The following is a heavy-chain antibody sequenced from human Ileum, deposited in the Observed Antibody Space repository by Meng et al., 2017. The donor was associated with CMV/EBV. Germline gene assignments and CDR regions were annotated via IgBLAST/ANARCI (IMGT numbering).Heavy chain of an antibody. V-gene: IGHV1-18*01. CDR2: ISTYNGDT. CDR3: ARGPHRRSARLSTDY. CDR1: GYTFTSYG. Sequence: ASVQVSCKASGYTFTSYGISWMRQAPGQGLEWVAWISTYNGDTNYAQKVQGRVTLTTDTSTNTAYMELGSLTSDDTAMYYCARGPHRRSARLSTDYWGQGTQVTVSS. J-gene: IGHJ4*02. D-gene: IGHD6-6*01.